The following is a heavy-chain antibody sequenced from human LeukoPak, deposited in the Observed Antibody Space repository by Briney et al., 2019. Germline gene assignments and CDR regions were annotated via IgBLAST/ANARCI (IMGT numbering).Heavy chain of an antibody. D-gene: IGHD4/OR15-4a*01. CDR3: AKESAYYDY. CDR1: GFTFTNYG. Sequence: PGGSLRLSCAASGFTFTNYGMHWVRQAPGKGLEWVAVISYDGSNKNYVASVKGRFTISRDNSKNTLYLQMNSLRAEDTAMYYCAKESAYYDYWGQGTLVTVSS. V-gene: IGHV3-30*18. CDR2: ISYDGSNK. J-gene: IGHJ4*02.